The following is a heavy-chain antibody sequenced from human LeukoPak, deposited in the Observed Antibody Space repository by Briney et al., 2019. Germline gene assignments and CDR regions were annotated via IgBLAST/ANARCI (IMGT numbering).Heavy chain of an antibody. CDR1: GFTFSSYW. CDR3: AELGITMIGGV. Sequence: GGSLRLSCAASGFTFSSYWMTWVRQAPGKGLEWVANINKDGSEKNYVDSVKGRFTTSRDNAKNSLYLHMNSLRAEDTAVYYCAELGITMIGGVWGKGTTVTISS. V-gene: IGHV3-7*01. D-gene: IGHD3-10*02. CDR2: INKDGSEK. J-gene: IGHJ6*04.